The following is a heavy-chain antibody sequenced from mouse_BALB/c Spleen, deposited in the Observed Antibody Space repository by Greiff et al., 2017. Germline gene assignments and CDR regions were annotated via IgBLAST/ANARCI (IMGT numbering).Heavy chain of an antibody. Sequence: EVQLQQSGAELVKPGASVKLSCTASGFNIKDTYMHWVKQRPEQGLEWIGRIDPANGNTKYDPKFQGKATITADTSSNKAYLQLSSLTSEDTAVYYCAILWSYWGQGTSVTVSS. CDR3: AILWSY. CDR2: IDPANGNT. V-gene: IGHV14-3*02. J-gene: IGHJ4*01. D-gene: IGHD1-1*02. CDR1: GFNIKDTY.